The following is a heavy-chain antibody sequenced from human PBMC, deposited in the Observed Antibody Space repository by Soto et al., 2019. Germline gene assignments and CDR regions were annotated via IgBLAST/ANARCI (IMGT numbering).Heavy chain of an antibody. J-gene: IGHJ5*02. Sequence: EVQLVESGGGLIQPGGSLRLSCAASGFTVSSNYMSWVRQAPGKGLEWVSVIYSGGSTYYADSVKGRFIISRDNSKNTLYLQMNSLRAEDTAVYYCARAHVAAAGSNWFDPWGQGTLVTVSS. CDR3: ARAHVAAAGSNWFDP. CDR1: GFTVSSNY. D-gene: IGHD6-13*01. CDR2: IYSGGST. V-gene: IGHV3-53*01.